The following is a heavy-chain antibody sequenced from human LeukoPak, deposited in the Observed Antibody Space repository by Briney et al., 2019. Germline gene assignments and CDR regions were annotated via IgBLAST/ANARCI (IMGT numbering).Heavy chain of an antibody. CDR1: GFTFSSYG. CDR2: ISGSGGST. D-gene: IGHD2-15*01. Sequence: PGGSLRLSCAASGFTFSSYGMTWVRQAPGKGLEWVSGISGSGGSTYYEDSVKGRFTISRDNSKNTLYLQMNSLRAEDTAVYYCAKNSGGTCYSHLDYRGQGTLVTVSS. J-gene: IGHJ4*02. V-gene: IGHV3-23*01. CDR3: AKNSGGTCYSHLDY.